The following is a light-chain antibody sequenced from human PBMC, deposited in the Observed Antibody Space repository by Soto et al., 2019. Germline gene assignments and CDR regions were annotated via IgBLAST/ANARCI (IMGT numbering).Light chain of an antibody. J-gene: IGKJ1*01. CDR1: QSSSSAY. Sequence: EIVLTQSPGTLSLSPGERATLSCRASQSSSSAYLAWYQQKPGQAPRLLIYGASSRATGIPDRFSGSGSGTGFTLTISRREPEDFAVYYCQQYDGSLVAFGQGTKVEIK. CDR2: GAS. V-gene: IGKV3-20*01. CDR3: QQYDGSLVA.